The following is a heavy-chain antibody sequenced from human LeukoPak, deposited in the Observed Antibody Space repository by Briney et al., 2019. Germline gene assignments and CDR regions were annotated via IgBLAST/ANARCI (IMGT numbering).Heavy chain of an antibody. J-gene: IGHJ4*02. CDR1: GYTLTAYY. CDR2: INPNSGGT. Sequence: ASAKVSCKASGYTLTAYYMHWLRQAPGQGLEWMGWINPNSGGTNYAQKFQGRVTMTRDTSISSIYMELSRLRSDDTAVYYCASRFCGGGTCYSGLAYWGQGTLVTVSS. CDR3: ASRFCGGGTCYSGLAY. D-gene: IGHD2-15*01. V-gene: IGHV1-2*02.